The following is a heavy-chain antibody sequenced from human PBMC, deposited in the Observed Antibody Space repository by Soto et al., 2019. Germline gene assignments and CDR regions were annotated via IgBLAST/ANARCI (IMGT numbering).Heavy chain of an antibody. D-gene: IGHD6-19*01. CDR2: IYYSGST. J-gene: IGHJ6*02. CDR3: ARLPGIAVAGTFSDYYYYYGMDV. V-gene: IGHV4-61*01. CDR1: GGSVSSGSYY. Sequence: SETLSLTCTISGGSVSSGSYYWSWIRQPPGKGLEWIGYIYYSGSTNYNPSLKSRVTISVDTSKNQFSLKLSSVTAADTAVYYCARLPGIAVAGTFSDYYYYYGMDVWGQGTTVT.